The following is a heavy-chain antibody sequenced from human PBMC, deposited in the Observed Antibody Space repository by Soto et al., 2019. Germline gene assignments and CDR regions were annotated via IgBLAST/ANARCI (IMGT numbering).Heavy chain of an antibody. CDR3: ARARGAAVFDY. Sequence: ASVRVSCKASGYTFTNNDINWVRQATGQGLEWMGWMNANSGNTGYAQRLQGRVTMTRDTSISTAYMEVRSLISEDTAVYYCARARGAAVFDYWGQGTLVTVSS. CDR1: GYTFTNND. V-gene: IGHV1-8*01. D-gene: IGHD2-15*01. J-gene: IGHJ4*02. CDR2: MNANSGNT.